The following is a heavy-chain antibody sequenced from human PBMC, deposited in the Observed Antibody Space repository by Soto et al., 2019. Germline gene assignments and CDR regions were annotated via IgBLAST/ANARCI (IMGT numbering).Heavy chain of an antibody. Sequence: ASVKVSCKASGYTFNSYDINWVRQATGQGLEWMGWMNPNSGNTGYAQKFQGRVTMTRNTSISTAYMELSSLRSEDTAVYYCARDLEYYGSGSFNVWGKGTTVTVSS. J-gene: IGHJ6*04. CDR3: ARDLEYYGSGSFNV. CDR1: GYTFNSYD. CDR2: MNPNSGNT. D-gene: IGHD3-10*01. V-gene: IGHV1-8*01.